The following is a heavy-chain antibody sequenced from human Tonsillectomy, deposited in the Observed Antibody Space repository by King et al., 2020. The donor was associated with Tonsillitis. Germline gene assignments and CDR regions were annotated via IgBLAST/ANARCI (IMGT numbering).Heavy chain of an antibody. J-gene: IGHJ6*03. Sequence: VQLVQSGAEVKKPGASVKVSCKASGFTFTSYGISWVRQAPGQGLEWMGWISPYNSDTDYAQTFQGRVTMTTDTSTSTAYMEMRSLRSDDTAVYYCAREMWELRMDVWGEGTTVTVSS. CDR3: AREMWELRMDV. V-gene: IGHV1-18*01. CDR1: GFTFTSYG. CDR2: ISPYNSDT. D-gene: IGHD1-26*01.